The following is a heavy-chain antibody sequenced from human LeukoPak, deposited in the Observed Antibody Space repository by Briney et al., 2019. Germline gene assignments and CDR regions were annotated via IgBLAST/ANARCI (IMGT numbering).Heavy chain of an antibody. V-gene: IGHV1-2*02. CDR1: GYTFTGYY. CDR3: ARGVSPPFWSDLPPWFDP. CDR2: INPNSVGT. Sequence: GASVKVSCKASGYTFTGYYMHWVRQAPGQGLEWMGWINPNSVGTNYAQKFQGRVTMTRDTSISKAYMELSRLTSEDTAVYYCARGVSPPFWSDLPPWFDPWGQGTLVTVSS. J-gene: IGHJ5*02. D-gene: IGHD3-3*01.